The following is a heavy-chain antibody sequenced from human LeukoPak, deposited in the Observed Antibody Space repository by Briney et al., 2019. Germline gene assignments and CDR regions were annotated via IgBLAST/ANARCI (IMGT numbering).Heavy chain of an antibody. CDR2: IYHGGST. Sequence: SETLSLTCAVSGVSISSSNWGSWVRQPPGKGLEWIGEIYHGGSTNYNPCLKCRVTISVDKSKTQFSLKLSSVTAADRAVYYCARFSGYDSRRFKAPLDYWGQGTLVTVSS. V-gene: IGHV4-4*02. J-gene: IGHJ4*02. D-gene: IGHD5-12*01. CDR1: GVSISSSNW. CDR3: ARFSGYDSRRFKAPLDY.